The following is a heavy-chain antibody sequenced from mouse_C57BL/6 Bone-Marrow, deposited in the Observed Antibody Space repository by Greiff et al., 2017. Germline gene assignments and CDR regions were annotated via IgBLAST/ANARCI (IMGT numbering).Heavy chain of an antibody. CDR2: IYPGSGST. J-gene: IGHJ3*01. Sequence: QVQLQQPGAELVKPGASVKMSCKASGYPFTSYWITWVKQRPGQGLEWIGDIYPGSGSTNYNEKFKSKATLTVDTSSSTAYMQLSSLTSEDSAVYYCARWDYGNYEVAYWGQGTLVTVSA. D-gene: IGHD2-1*01. CDR1: GYPFTSYW. CDR3: ARWDYGNYEVAY. V-gene: IGHV1-55*01.